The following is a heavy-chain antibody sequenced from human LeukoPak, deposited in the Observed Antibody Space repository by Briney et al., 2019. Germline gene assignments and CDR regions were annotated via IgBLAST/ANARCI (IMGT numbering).Heavy chain of an antibody. D-gene: IGHD1-26*01. CDR2: IRSSSSTI. V-gene: IGHV3-48*04. CDR3: ARTIQSGSYPSPRYFDY. J-gene: IGHJ4*02. Sequence: GGSLRLSCAASGFTFSSYSMNWVRQAPGKGLEWVSYIRSSSSTIYYADSVKGRFTISRDNAKNSLYLQMNSLRAEDTAVYYCARTIQSGSYPSPRYFDYWGQGTLVTVSS. CDR1: GFTFSSYS.